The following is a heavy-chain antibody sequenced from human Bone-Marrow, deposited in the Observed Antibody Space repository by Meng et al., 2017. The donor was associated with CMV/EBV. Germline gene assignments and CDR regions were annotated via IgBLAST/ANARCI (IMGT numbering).Heavy chain of an antibody. V-gene: IGHV1-69*05. D-gene: IGHD3-3*01. CDR2: IIPIFGTA. J-gene: IGHJ5*02. Sequence: KVSCKASGGTFSSYAISWVRQAPGQGLEWMGGIIPIFGTANYAQKFQGRVTITTDESTSTAYMELSSLRSEDTAVYYCARSFYDFWSGYYGWFDPWGQGTLVTVSS. CDR1: GGTFSSYA. CDR3: ARSFYDFWSGYYGWFDP.